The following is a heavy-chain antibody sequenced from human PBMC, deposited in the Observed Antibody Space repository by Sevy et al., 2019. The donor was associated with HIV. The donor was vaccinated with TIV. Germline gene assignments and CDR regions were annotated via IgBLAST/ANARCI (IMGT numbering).Heavy chain of an antibody. CDR3: ARSPPIVVVPGAPSWFDP. J-gene: IGHJ5*02. Sequence: SETLSHTCAVHGGSFSGYYWNWIRQPPGKGLEWIGEINHSGSTNYNPSLKSRVTISVDTSKNQFSLKLSSVTAADTAVYYCARSPPIVVVPGAPSWFDPWGQGTLVTVSS. D-gene: IGHD2-2*01. CDR2: INHSGST. CDR1: GGSFSGYY. V-gene: IGHV4-34*01.